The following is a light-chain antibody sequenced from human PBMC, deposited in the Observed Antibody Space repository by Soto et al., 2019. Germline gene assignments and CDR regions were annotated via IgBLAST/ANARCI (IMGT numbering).Light chain of an antibody. Sequence: QSVLTQPPSVSGAPGQRVTISCTGSGSNIGAGYDVHWYQQLPGTAPKLLIFANINRPSGVPDRFSGSKSGTSASLAITGLRAEDEADYYCSSYAGTYSYVFGSGTKVTVL. V-gene: IGLV1-40*01. CDR1: GSNIGAGYD. J-gene: IGLJ1*01. CDR3: SSYAGTYSYV. CDR2: ANI.